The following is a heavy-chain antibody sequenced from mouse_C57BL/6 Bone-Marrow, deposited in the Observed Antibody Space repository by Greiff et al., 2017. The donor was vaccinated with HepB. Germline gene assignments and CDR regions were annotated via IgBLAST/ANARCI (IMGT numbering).Heavy chain of an antibody. CDR2: IHPNSGST. Sequence: QVQLQQPGAELVKPGASVKLSCKASGYTFTSYWMHWVKQRPGQGLEWIGMIHPNSGSTNYNEKFKSKATLTVDKSSSTAYMQLSSLTSEDSAVYDCARLGNFHYYAMDYWGQGTSVTVSS. J-gene: IGHJ4*01. CDR3: ARLGNFHYYAMDY. V-gene: IGHV1-64*01. CDR1: GYTFTSYW. D-gene: IGHD2-1*01.